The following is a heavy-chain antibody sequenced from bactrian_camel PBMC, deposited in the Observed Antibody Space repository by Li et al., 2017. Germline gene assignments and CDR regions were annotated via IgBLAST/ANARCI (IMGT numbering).Heavy chain of an antibody. J-gene: IGHJ4*01. V-gene: IGHV3S31*01. CDR3: AAGFNGRKCLRSRLFADVDY. CDR2: VYIGGDNT. CDR1: GDTIGRYC. Sequence: VQLVESGGGSVQAGGSLRLSCVASGDTIGRYCMGWFRQIPDKEREGIAAVYIGGDNTYVADSVKGRFTVSHDYGKNTLYLQMNSLKPEDTAMYYCAAGFNGRKCLRSRLFADVDYQGQGTQVTVS. D-gene: IGHD3*01.